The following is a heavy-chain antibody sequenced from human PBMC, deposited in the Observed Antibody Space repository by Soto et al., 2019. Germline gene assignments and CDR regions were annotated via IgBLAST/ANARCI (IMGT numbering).Heavy chain of an antibody. CDR2: LDYGGST. CDR1: GGSISRSSYY. D-gene: IGHD3-10*01. Sequence: QLQLQESGPGLVKPSETLSLTCTVSGGSISRSSYYWGWIRQPPGKGLEWIGSLDYGGSTHYNPSRKSRVTVFADTSKNQFSLRLSSVTAADTAVYYCARHLYGSGLNGMDVWGQGTKVTV. CDR3: ARHLYGSGLNGMDV. J-gene: IGHJ6*02. V-gene: IGHV4-39*01.